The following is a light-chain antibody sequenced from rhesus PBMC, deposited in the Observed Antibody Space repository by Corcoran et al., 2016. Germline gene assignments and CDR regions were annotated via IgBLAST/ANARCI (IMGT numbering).Light chain of an antibody. V-gene: IGKV1-32*02. CDR1: QGFSSY. CDR2: YAN. CDR3: QQGNSNPYS. J-gene: IGKJ2*01. Sequence: DIQMSQSPSSLSASVGDRVTITCRASQGFSSYLNWYQQKPGKAPKLLIYYANSLASGVPSRFSGSGSVTDFTLTISSLQPEDCATYYCQQGNSNPYSFGQGTKVEIK.